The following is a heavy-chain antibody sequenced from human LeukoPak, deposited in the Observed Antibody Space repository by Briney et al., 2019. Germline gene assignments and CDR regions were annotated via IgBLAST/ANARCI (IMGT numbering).Heavy chain of an antibody. J-gene: IGHJ4*02. D-gene: IGHD5-24*01. CDR2: IIPILGIA. Sequence: EASVKVSCKASGGTFSSYAISWVRQAPGQGLEWMGRIIPILGIANYAQKFQGRVTITADKSTSTAYMELSSLRSEDTAVYYCARDGDGYNFDFDYWGQGTLVTVSS. CDR1: GGTFSSYA. V-gene: IGHV1-69*04. CDR3: ARDGDGYNFDFDY.